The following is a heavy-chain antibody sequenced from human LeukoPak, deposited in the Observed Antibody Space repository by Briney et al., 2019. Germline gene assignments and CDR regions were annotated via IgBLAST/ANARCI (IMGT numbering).Heavy chain of an antibody. D-gene: IGHD1-7*01. CDR2: INPNSGGT. CDR1: GYTFTGYY. J-gene: IGHJ4*02. V-gene: IGHV1-2*02. Sequence: ASVKVSCKASGYTFTGYYMHWVRQAPGQGLEWMGWINPNSGGTNYAQKFQGRVTMTRDTSISTAYMELSRLRSDDTAVYYCARRGYNLELRVSGFDYWGQGTLVTVSS. CDR3: ARRGYNLELRVSGFDY.